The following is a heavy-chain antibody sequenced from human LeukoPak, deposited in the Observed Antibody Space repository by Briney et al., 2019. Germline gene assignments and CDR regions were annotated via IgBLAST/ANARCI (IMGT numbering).Heavy chain of an antibody. CDR3: ARDEYYDSSGYTF. CDR1: GFTFSSYS. Sequence: PGGSLRLSCAASGFTFSSYSMTWVRQAPGKGLEWLSYISSSSTTIYYADSVKGRFTISRDHAKNSLYLQMNSLRAEDTALYYCARDEYYDSSGYTFWGQGTLVTVSS. J-gene: IGHJ4*02. CDR2: ISSSSTTI. V-gene: IGHV3-48*01. D-gene: IGHD3-22*01.